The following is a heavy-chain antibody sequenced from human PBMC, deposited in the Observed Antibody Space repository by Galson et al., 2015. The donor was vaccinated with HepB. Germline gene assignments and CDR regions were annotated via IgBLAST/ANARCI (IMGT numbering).Heavy chain of an antibody. CDR3: ATERSGYCSSTSCYFPFDI. CDR2: FDPEDGET. CDR1: GYTLTELS. Sequence: SVKVSCKVSGYTLTELSMHWVRQAPGKGLEWMGGFDPEDGETIYAQKFQGRVTMTEDTSTDTAYMELSSLRSEDTAVYYCATERSGYCSSTSCYFPFDIWGQGTMVTVSS. J-gene: IGHJ3*02. D-gene: IGHD2-2*01. V-gene: IGHV1-24*01.